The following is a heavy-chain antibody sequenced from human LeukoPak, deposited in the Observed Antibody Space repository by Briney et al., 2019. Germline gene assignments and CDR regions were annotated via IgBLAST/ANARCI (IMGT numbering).Heavy chain of an antibody. CDR2: ISPSSGGT. D-gene: IGHD4-23*01. CDR1: GYTFTGYY. CDR3: AREYGGKTDY. Sequence: ASVKVSCKASGYTFTGYYIHWLRQAPGQGLEWMGWISPSSGGTNYAQKYQDRVTMTRDTSISTAYMELSRLRSEDTAVYYCAREYGGKTDYWGEGTLVTVSS. V-gene: IGHV1-2*02. J-gene: IGHJ4*02.